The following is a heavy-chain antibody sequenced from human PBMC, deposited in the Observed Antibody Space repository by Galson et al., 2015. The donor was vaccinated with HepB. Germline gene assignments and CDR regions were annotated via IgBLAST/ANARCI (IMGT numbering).Heavy chain of an antibody. J-gene: IGHJ6*02. V-gene: IGHV3-74*01. CDR3: HTTTVTTGYYAMDV. CDR1: GFTFSSYV. Sequence: SLRLSCAASGFTFSSYVMHWVRQAPRKGLVWVSRINSDGSSTSYADSVKGRFTISRDNAKNTLFLQMNSLRAEDTAVYYCHTTTVTTGYYAMDVWGQGTQVIVSS. CDR2: INSDGSST. D-gene: IGHD4-17*01.